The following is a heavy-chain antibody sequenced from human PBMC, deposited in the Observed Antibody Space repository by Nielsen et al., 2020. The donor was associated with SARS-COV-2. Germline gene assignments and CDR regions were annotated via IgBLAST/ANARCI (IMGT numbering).Heavy chain of an antibody. Sequence: GGSLRLSCAASGFTFSSYGMHWVRQAPGKGLEWVAVISYDGSNKYYADSVKGRFTISRDNSKNTLFLQMNSLRAEDTAVYYCAKEVTYGYGSSYYGFDVWGQGTTVTVSS. D-gene: IGHD3-10*01. CDR1: GFTFSSYG. J-gene: IGHJ6*02. V-gene: IGHV3-33*05. CDR2: ISYDGSNK. CDR3: AKEVTYGYGSSYYGFDV.